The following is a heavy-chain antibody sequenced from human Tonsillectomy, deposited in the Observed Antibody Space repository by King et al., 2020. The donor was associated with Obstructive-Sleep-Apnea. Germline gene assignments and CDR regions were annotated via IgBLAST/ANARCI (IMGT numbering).Heavy chain of an antibody. CDR2: ISYDGNNK. CDR3: ARDLNYYALGY. V-gene: IGHV3-30-3*01. D-gene: IGHD3-10*02. CDR1: GFTFSNFA. Sequence: VQLVESGGSVVQPGRSLRLSCTASGFTFSNFAIHWVRQAPGKGLEWVAVISYDGNNKYYADSVKGRFSISRDNSKNTLYLQMNSLRPEDTAVYYCARDLNYYALGYWGQGILVTVSS. J-gene: IGHJ4*02.